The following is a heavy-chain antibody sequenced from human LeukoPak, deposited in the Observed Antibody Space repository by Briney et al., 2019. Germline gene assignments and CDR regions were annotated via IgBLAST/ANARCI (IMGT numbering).Heavy chain of an antibody. CDR2: IYSGGST. D-gene: IGHD3-22*01. CDR1: GFTFSSYS. V-gene: IGHV3-53*01. Sequence: GGSLRLSCAASGFTFSSYSMNWVRQAPGKGLEWVSAIYSGGSTHYADSVKGRFTISRDNSKNTLYLQMNSLRAEDTAVYYCVRLGHSSGYYYVGAFDIWGQGTMVTVSS. CDR3: VRLGHSSGYYYVGAFDI. J-gene: IGHJ3*02.